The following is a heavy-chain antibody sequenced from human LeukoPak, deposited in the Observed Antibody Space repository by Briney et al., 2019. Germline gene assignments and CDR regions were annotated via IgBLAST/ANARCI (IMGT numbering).Heavy chain of an antibody. CDR3: ARDRGSDGDLNFDN. CDR1: GFTFSSYA. D-gene: IGHD4-17*01. J-gene: IGHJ4*02. Sequence: GRSLRLSCAASGFTFSSYAMHWVRQAPGKGLEWVAVISYDGSNKYYADSVKGRFTISRDNSKNTLYLQMNSLRAEDTAVYYCARDRGSDGDLNFDNWGQGTLVTVSS. CDR2: ISYDGSNK. V-gene: IGHV3-30*04.